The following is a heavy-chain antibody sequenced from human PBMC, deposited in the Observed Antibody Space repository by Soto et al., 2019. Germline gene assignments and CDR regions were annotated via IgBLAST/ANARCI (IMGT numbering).Heavy chain of an antibody. Sequence: QVQLVESGGGVVQPGRSLRLSCAASGFTFSSYAMHWVRQAPGKGLEWVAVISYDGSNKYYADSVKGRFTISRDNSKNTLYLQMHNLRAEDTAVYYCARELGALGYYYYGMDVWGQGTTVTVSS. CDR3: ARELGALGYYYYGMDV. V-gene: IGHV3-30-3*01. J-gene: IGHJ6*02. CDR1: GFTFSSYA. D-gene: IGHD3-10*01. CDR2: ISYDGSNK.